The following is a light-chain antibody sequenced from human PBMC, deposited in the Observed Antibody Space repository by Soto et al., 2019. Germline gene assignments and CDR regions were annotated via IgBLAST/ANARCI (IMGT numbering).Light chain of an antibody. Sequence: EIVLTQSPATLSSSPGERATLSCRASQSVSSYLAWYQQKPGKAPRLLIYDASNRATGIPARFSGSGSGTDFPPTISSLEPEDFAVYYCQQRSNWPPYTFGQGTKLEIK. CDR2: DAS. V-gene: IGKV3-11*01. CDR3: QQRSNWPPYT. CDR1: QSVSSY. J-gene: IGKJ2*01.